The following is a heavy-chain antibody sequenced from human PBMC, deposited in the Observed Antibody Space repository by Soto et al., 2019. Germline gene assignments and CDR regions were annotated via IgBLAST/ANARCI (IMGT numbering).Heavy chain of an antibody. CDR3: ARDFSLNCYDNTYFYHGMDV. J-gene: IGHJ6*02. CDR1: CCSNSSYA. Sequence: VNLYFNASCCSNSSYAISLVRQNPGQGLEGMGGIVPMFGTANYAQRFQGRVTITADDSTSTAYMDLTSLTYEDPAVYYCARDFSLNCYDNTYFYHGMDVSGQGTLV. D-gene: IGHD3-22*01. CDR2: IVPMFGTA. V-gene: IGHV1-69*01.